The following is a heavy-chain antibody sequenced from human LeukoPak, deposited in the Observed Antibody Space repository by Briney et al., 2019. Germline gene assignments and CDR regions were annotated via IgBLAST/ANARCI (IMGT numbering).Heavy chain of an antibody. CDR2: IIPIYGTA. CDR1: GGTFTSYA. J-gene: IGHJ4*02. V-gene: IGHV1-69*05. CDR3: ARFGGYYDSSGYYYIYYFDY. Sequence: ASVKVSCKASGGTFTSYAISWVRQAPGQGLEWVGGIIPIYGTANYGQKFQGRVTITTDESTSTAYMELSSLRSEDTAVYYCARFGGYYDSSGYYYIYYFDYWGQGTLVTVSS. D-gene: IGHD3-22*01.